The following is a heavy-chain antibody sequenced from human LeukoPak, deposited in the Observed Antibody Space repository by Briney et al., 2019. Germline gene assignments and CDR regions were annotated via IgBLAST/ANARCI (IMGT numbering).Heavy chain of an antibody. J-gene: IGHJ4*02. Sequence: GGSLRLSCAASGFTFSSYGMHWVRQAPGKGLEWVSSISSSSSYIYYADSVKGRFTISRDNAKNSLYLQMNSLRAEDTAVYYCASALEVASWGLNDYWGQGTLVTVSS. CDR1: GFTFSSYG. V-gene: IGHV3-21*01. CDR2: ISSSSSYI. CDR3: ASALEVASWGLNDY. D-gene: IGHD2-15*01.